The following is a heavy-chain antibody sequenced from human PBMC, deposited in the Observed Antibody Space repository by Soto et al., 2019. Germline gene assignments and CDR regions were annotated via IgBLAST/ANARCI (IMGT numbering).Heavy chain of an antibody. CDR2: INPIGGRV. V-gene: IGHV1-46*01. CDR1: GYAFTDSF. J-gene: IGHJ4*02. CDR3: ARARNGTLNVFDY. Sequence: QVQLVQSGAEVKTPGASVKVSCKTSGYAFTDSFIHWLRQAPGHGLEWMGMINPIGGRVTYAQTFQGRVTMTKDTSTSTVYLELNSLIAGQTGVYYCARARNGTLNVFDYWGQGTLVTVSS. D-gene: IGHD1-1*01.